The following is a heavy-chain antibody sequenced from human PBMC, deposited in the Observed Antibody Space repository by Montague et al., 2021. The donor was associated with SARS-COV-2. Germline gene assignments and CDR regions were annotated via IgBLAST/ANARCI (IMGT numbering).Heavy chain of an antibody. CDR2: ISGSGGST. V-gene: IGHV3-43*02. CDR3: AISHVLDYLRLDL. D-gene: IGHD2/OR15-2a*01. CDR1: GFTFDDYG. Sequence: SLRLYCEASGFTFDDYGVYWVRQVPEKGLECVAPISGSGGSTYAAASVRGRFTNSRDNNKNSLYLQMNSLRTDGTALYYCAISHVLDYLRLDLWGQGTMVTVSS. J-gene: IGHJ6*02.